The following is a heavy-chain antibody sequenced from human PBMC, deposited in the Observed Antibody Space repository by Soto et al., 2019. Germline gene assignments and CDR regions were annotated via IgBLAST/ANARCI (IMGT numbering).Heavy chain of an antibody. J-gene: IGHJ4*02. Sequence: QVQLQESGPGLVKPSETLSLTCTVSGGSFKSGSYSWSWIRQPPGKGLEWIGYVYHTGRTSYNPSLKSRDYISMDTSKNQFSLNLDSVTAADTAVYFCARDFAYFDSWGQGTLVTVSS. D-gene: IGHD3-3*01. CDR3: ARDFAYFDS. V-gene: IGHV4-61*01. CDR2: VYHTGRT. CDR1: GGSFKSGSYS.